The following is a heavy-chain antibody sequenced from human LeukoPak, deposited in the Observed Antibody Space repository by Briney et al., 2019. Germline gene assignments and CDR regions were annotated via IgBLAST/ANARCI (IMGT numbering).Heavy chain of an antibody. CDR3: VRDRGWLSNPGYFDY. J-gene: IGHJ4*02. CDR1: GFTVSSNY. D-gene: IGHD3-22*01. CDR2: IYTDGTT. V-gene: IGHV3-66*01. Sequence: PGGSLRLSCAASGFTVSSNYMSWVRQAPGKGLEWVSVIYTDGTTHYADSVKGRFTISRDSSKNTLYLQMNSLRAEDTAVYYCVRDRGWLSNPGYFDYWGRGTLVTVSS.